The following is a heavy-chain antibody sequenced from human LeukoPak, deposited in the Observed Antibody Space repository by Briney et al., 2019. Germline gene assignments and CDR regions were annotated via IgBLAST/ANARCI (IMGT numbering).Heavy chain of an antibody. J-gene: IGHJ6*03. CDR1: GGSISSYY. V-gene: IGHV4-4*07. CDR2: IYTSGST. Sequence: SETLSLTCTVSGGSISSYYWSWIRKPAGKGLEWIGRIYTSGSTNYNPSLKSRVTMSVDTSKNQFSLKLSSVTAADTAVYYCARTTEAHSWRTRYYDYYMVVWGKGTTVTVSS. D-gene: IGHD6-13*01. CDR3: ARTTEAHSWRTRYYDYYMVV.